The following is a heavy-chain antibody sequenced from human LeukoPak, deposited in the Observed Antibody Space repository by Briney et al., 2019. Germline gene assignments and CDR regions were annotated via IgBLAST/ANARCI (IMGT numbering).Heavy chain of an antibody. D-gene: IGHD1-26*01. CDR1: GFTVSSNY. J-gene: IGHJ5*02. Sequence: PGGSLRLSCAPSGFTVSSNYMSWVRQAPGKGLEWVSVIYSGGTTYYADSVKGRFTISRDNSRNTLYLQMNSLRAEDTAVYYCARALYSGSYYWFDPWGQGTLVTVSS. V-gene: IGHV3-53*01. CDR2: IYSGGTT. CDR3: ARALYSGSYYWFDP.